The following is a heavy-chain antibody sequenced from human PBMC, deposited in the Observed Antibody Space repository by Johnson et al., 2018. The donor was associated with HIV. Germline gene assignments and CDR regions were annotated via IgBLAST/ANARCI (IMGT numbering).Heavy chain of an antibody. Sequence: VQLVESGGGLVQPGGSLRLSCGASIFTFSRYWMSWVRQAPGKGLEWVSGISWNSGSIGYADSVKGRFTISRDNSKNSLYLQMNSLRDEDTAVYYCARVGILRRRGAFDIWGQGTMVTVSS. CDR3: ARVGILRRRGAFDI. CDR2: ISWNSGSI. J-gene: IGHJ3*02. D-gene: IGHD2-15*01. V-gene: IGHV3-9*01. CDR1: IFTFSRYW.